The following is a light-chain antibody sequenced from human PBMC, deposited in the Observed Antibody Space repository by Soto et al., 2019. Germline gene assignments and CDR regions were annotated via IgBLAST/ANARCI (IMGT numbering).Light chain of an antibody. Sequence: DIQMTQSPSSLSASVGDRVTITCRASQDISNFLVWFQQKPGKAPKSLIYGASTLQSGVPSKFSGSGSGTDFTLTISNLQPEDFATYYCQQYDSYPLTFGQGTRLEIK. V-gene: IGKV1-16*02. J-gene: IGKJ5*01. CDR2: GAS. CDR1: QDISNF. CDR3: QQYDSYPLT.